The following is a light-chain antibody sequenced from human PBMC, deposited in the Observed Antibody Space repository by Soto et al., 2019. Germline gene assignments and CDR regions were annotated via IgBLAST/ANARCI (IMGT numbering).Light chain of an antibody. J-gene: IGKJ1*01. Sequence: DIQMTQSPSTLSASVGDRVTITCRASQSISSWLAWYQQKPGKAPKLLIYKASSLESGVPSRFSGSGSGTEFTLTISSTQPDDFVTYYCQQYKSYSTWTFGQGTKVELK. CDR2: KAS. CDR1: QSISSW. V-gene: IGKV1-5*03. CDR3: QQYKSYSTWT.